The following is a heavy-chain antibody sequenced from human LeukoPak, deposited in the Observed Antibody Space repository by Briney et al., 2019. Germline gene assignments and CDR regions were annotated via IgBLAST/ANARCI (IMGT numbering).Heavy chain of an antibody. CDR3: ASALVATRSAY. Sequence: ASVKVSCKASGYTFTSYGLTWVRQAPGQGLEWMGWMNPNSGNTGYAQKFQGRVTMTRNTSISTAYMELSSLRSDDTAVYYCASALVATRSAYWGQGTLVTVSS. V-gene: IGHV1-8*02. D-gene: IGHD5-12*01. J-gene: IGHJ4*02. CDR1: GYTFTSYG. CDR2: MNPNSGNT.